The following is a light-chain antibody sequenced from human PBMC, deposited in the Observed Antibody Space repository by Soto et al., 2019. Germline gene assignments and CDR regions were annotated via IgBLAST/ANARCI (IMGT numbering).Light chain of an antibody. Sequence: QSVLTQPASVSGSPGQSITISCTGTSSDVGGYHYVSWYQQYPGKAPKVMIYDVSNRPSGVSNRFSASKSGTTASLTISGLQAEDEADYYCSSYTSSITYVFGTGTKLTVL. CDR3: SSYTSSITYV. CDR1: SSDVGGYHY. V-gene: IGLV2-14*01. J-gene: IGLJ1*01. CDR2: DVS.